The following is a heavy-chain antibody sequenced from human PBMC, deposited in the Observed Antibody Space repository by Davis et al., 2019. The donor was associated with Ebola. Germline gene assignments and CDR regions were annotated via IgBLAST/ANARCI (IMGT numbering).Heavy chain of an antibody. CDR2: IKSNSGDT. CDR1: GYTFTDYY. D-gene: IGHD1-20*01. J-gene: IGHJ1*01. CDR3: ARVAITGRLYFQH. Sequence: ASVKVSCKASGYTFTDYYLHWVRQATGQGLEWVGWIKSNSGDTDYAQKFQGRVTMTRDTSISTAYMELSRLRSDDTAVYYCARVAITGRLYFQHWGQGTLVTVSS. V-gene: IGHV1-2*02.